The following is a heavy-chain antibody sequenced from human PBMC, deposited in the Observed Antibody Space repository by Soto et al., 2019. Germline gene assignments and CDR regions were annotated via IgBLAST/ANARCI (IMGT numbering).Heavy chain of an antibody. CDR3: ARNRLDYDILTGFDY. CDR2: IIPIFGTA. D-gene: IGHD3-9*01. J-gene: IGHJ4*02. CDR1: GGTFSSYA. Sequence: GASVKVSCKASGGTFSSYAISWVRQAPGQGLEWMGGIIPIFGTANYAQKFQGRVTITADESTSTAYMELSSLRSEDTAVYYCARNRLDYDILTGFDYWGQGTPVTVSS. V-gene: IGHV1-69*13.